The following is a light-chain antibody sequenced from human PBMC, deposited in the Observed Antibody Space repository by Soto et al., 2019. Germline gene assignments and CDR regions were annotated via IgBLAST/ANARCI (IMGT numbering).Light chain of an antibody. Sequence: QSVLTQPPSASGTPGQRVTISCSGSSSNIGSHPINWYQQCPGAAPKLLFYANNQRPSGVPDRFSGSKSGTSGSLANNGLQSEDEAVYSCSTWDDSLHGAVFGGGTQLTVL. V-gene: IGLV1-44*01. J-gene: IGLJ7*01. CDR3: STWDDSLHGAV. CDR2: ANN. CDR1: SSNIGSHP.